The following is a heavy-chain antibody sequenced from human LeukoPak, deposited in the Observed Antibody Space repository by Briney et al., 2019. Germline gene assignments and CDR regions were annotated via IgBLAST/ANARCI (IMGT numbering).Heavy chain of an antibody. CDR1: GGSISSGGYY. CDR2: ISYSGST. D-gene: IGHD6-6*01. CDR3: ARRSFIAARSFDY. J-gene: IGHJ4*02. V-gene: IGHV4-31*03. Sequence: SETLSLTCTVSGGSISSGGYYWSWVRQHPGKGLEWIGYISYSGSTYYNPSLKSRVTISVDTSKNQFSLRLSSVTAADTAVYYCARRSFIAARSFDYWGQGTLVTVSS.